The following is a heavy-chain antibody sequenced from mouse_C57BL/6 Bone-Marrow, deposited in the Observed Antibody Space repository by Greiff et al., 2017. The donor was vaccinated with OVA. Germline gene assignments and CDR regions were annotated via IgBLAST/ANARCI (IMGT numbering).Heavy chain of an antibody. CDR3: VRSTVVPFAY. J-gene: IGHJ3*01. Sequence: DVKLVESGGGLVQPKGSLKLSCAASGFSFNTYAMNWVRQAPGKGLEWVARIRSKSNNYATYYADSVKDRFTISRDDSESMLYLQMNNLKTEDTAMYYCVRSTVVPFAYWGQGTLVTVSA. CDR2: IRSKSNNYAT. V-gene: IGHV10-1*01. CDR1: GFSFNTYA. D-gene: IGHD1-1*01.